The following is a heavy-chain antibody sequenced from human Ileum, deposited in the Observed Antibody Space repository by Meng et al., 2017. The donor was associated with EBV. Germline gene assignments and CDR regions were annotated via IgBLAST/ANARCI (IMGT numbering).Heavy chain of an antibody. D-gene: IGHD1-26*01. CDR2: IYYSGTT. J-gene: IGHJ4*02. Sequence: VQLQESGPGLVNPSDTRSLPCAVSGYSISTTNWWGWIRQPPGKGLKWIGHIYYSGTTYNNPSLKSRVTMSIDPSKNQFSLKLSTAPAVDTAVYYCARNSESGSYIDYWGLGTLVTVSS. V-gene: IGHV4-28*01. CDR1: GYSISTTNW. CDR3: ARNSESGSYIDY.